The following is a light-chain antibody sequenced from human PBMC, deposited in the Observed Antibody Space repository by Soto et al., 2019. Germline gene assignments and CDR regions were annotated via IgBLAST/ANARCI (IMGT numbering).Light chain of an antibody. Sequence: SYELTQPPSLSVSPGQTASITCSGDKLGQKYTCWYQQRPGQSPVLVIYQDYKRPSGIPERFSGSSSGNIATLTITGTQTIDEADYYCQAWDGSTVIFGGGTKLTVL. CDR1: KLGQKY. V-gene: IGLV3-1*01. J-gene: IGLJ2*01. CDR3: QAWDGSTVI. CDR2: QDY.